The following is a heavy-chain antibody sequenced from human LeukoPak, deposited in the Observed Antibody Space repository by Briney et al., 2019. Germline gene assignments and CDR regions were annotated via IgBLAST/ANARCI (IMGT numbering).Heavy chain of an antibody. J-gene: IGHJ5*02. V-gene: IGHV3-48*01. D-gene: IGHD2-15*01. CDR3: ARDALGYCSGGSCCPNWFDP. CDR2: ISSSSTM. Sequence: GGSLRLSCAASGFTFSSYSMNWVRQAPGKGLEWVSYISSSSTMYYADSVKGRFTISRDNAKNSLYLQMNSLRAEDTAVYYCARDALGYCSGGSCCPNWFDPWGQGTLVTVSS. CDR1: GFTFSSYS.